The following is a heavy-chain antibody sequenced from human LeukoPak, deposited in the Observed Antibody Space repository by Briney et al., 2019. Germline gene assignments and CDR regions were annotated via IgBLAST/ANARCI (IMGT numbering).Heavy chain of an antibody. J-gene: IGHJ4*02. CDR2: MSNSGGST. D-gene: IGHD6-6*01. V-gene: IGHV3-23*01. Sequence: GGSLRLSCAASGFTFSSYAMNWVRQAPGKGLEWVSGMSNSGGSTYYADSVKGRFTISRDNSESTLYLQMNSLRAEDTAVYYCAKETSSSFDYWGQGTLVTVSS. CDR1: GFTFSSYA. CDR3: AKETSSSFDY.